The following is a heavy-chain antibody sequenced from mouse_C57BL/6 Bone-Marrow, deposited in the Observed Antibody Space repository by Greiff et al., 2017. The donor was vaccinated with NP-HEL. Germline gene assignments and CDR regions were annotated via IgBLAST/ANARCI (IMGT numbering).Heavy chain of an antibody. CDR2: ISYDGSN. J-gene: IGHJ2*01. D-gene: IGHD2-3*01. Sequence: EVQLQESGPGLVKPSQSLSLTCSVTGYSITSGYYWNWIRQFPGNKLEWMGYISYDGSNNYNPSLKNRISLTRDTSKNQFFLKLNSVTTEDTATYYCATWLLRAYWGQGTTLTVSS. CDR1: GYSITSGYY. V-gene: IGHV3-6*01. CDR3: ATWLLRAY.